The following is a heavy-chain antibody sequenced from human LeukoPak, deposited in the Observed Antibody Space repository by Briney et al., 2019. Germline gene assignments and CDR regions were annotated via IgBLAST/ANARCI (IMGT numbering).Heavy chain of an antibody. V-gene: IGHV1-69*01. CDR2: IIPIFGTA. D-gene: IGHD7-27*01. CDR3: ARGPPNWGYDY. CDR1: GGTLSSYA. J-gene: IGHJ4*02. Sequence: SVKVSCKASGGTLSSYAIRWVRQAPGQGLEWMGGIIPIFGTANYAQKFQGRVTITADESTSTAYMELSSLRSDDTAVYYCARGPPNWGYDYWGPGTLVTVSS.